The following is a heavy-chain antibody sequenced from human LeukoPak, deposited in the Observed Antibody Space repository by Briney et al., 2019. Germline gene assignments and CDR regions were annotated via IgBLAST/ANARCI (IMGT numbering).Heavy chain of an antibody. CDR2: ISGSGGST. V-gene: IGHV3-23*01. CDR3: AKDGGSYGGYFEGSKRGSFDY. CDR1: GFTFSSYA. Sequence: GGSLRLSCAASGFTFSSYAMSWVRQAPGKGLEWVSAISGSGGSTYYADSVKGRFTISRDNSKNTLYLQMNSLRAEDTAVYYCAKDGGSYGGYFEGSKRGSFDYWGQGTLVTVSS. D-gene: IGHD5-12*01. J-gene: IGHJ4*02.